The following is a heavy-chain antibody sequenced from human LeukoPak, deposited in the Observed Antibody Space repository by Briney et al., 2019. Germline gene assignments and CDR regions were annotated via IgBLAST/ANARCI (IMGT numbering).Heavy chain of an antibody. Sequence: PGGSLRLSCAASGFTLSNVWMSWVRQAPGQGLEYVSSVGSDGSSTYYANSVKGRFTISRDNSKNTLYLQMGSLKPEDMAVYYCARAIVGAFPRGAFDIWGQGTMVTVSS. CDR1: GFTLSNVW. CDR2: VGSDGSST. D-gene: IGHD1-26*01. CDR3: ARAIVGAFPRGAFDI. J-gene: IGHJ3*02. V-gene: IGHV3-64*01.